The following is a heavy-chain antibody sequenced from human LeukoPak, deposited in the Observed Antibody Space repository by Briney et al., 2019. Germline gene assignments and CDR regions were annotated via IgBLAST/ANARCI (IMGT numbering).Heavy chain of an antibody. D-gene: IGHD6-19*01. V-gene: IGHV4-59*08. CDR1: GGSISGYN. CDR3: ARNIAVTGTYSYSDY. J-gene: IGHJ4*02. CDR2: IYYSGST. Sequence: KSSETLSHTCTVSGGSISGYNWSWIRQSPGKGLEWIGYIYYSGSTNYNPSLKSRVTLSLDTSKNQFSLKLSSVTAADTAVYYCARNIAVTGTYSYSDYWGQGTLVTVSS.